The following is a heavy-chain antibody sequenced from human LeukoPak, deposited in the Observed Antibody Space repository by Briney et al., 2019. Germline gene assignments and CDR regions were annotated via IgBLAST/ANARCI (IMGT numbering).Heavy chain of an antibody. Sequence: PGGSLRLSCAASGFTFSSYSMNWVRQAPGKGLEWVSYISSSSSTIYYADSVKGRFTISRDNSKNTLYLQMNSLRAEDTAGYYCARDPRYYYGSGPNDYWGQGTLVTVSS. V-gene: IGHV3-48*01. CDR1: GFTFSSYS. J-gene: IGHJ4*02. D-gene: IGHD3-10*01. CDR3: ARDPRYYYGSGPNDY. CDR2: ISSSSSTI.